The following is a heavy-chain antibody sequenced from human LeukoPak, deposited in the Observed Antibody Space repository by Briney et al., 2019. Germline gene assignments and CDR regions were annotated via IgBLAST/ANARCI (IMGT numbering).Heavy chain of an antibody. V-gene: IGHV1-69*13. J-gene: IGHJ6*02. Sequence: GASVKVSCKASGGTFSSYAISWVRQAPGQGLEWMGGIIPIFGTANYAQKFQGRVTITADESTSTAYMELSSLRSDDTAVYYCARLFFGHDFWSGYIIGGYYYYYGMDVWGQGTTVTVSS. CDR3: ARLFFGHDFWSGYIIGGYYYYYGMDV. CDR2: IIPIFGTA. CDR1: GGTFSSYA. D-gene: IGHD3-3*01.